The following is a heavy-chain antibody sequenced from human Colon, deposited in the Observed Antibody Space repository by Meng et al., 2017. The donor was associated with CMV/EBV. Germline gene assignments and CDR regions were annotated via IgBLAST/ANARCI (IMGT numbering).Heavy chain of an antibody. CDR1: GYTFTRYV. CDR2: INTNTGNP. J-gene: IGHJ4*02. V-gene: IGHV7-4-1*02. CDR3: ARDQPGEGADY. D-gene: IGHD7-27*01. Sequence: SCKASGYTFTRYVMNWVRQAPGQGLEWIGWINTNTGNPLYAQGSTGRFVFSLDTSVSTAYLQISSLKAEDTAVYYCARDQPGEGADYWGQGTLVTVSS.